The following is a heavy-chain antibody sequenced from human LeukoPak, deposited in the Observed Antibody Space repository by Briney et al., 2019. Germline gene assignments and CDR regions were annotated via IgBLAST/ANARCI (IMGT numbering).Heavy chain of an antibody. J-gene: IGHJ4*02. CDR2: ISGSGGST. CDR1: GFTFSSYA. CDR3: AKAPLGAVAGIYFDY. V-gene: IGHV3-23*01. D-gene: IGHD6-19*01. Sequence: GGSLRLSCAASGFTFSSYAMSWVRQAPGKGLEWVSAISGSGGSTYYADSVKGRFTISRDNSKNTLYLQMNSLRAEDTAVYYCAKAPLGAVAGIYFDYWGQGTLVTVSS.